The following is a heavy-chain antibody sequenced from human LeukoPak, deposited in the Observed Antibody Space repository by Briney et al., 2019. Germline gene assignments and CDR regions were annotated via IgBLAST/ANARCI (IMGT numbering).Heavy chain of an antibody. CDR1: GFTFSSYS. CDR3: ARASGYTSGWYDDAFDI. V-gene: IGHV3-21*01. J-gene: IGHJ3*02. Sequence: GGSLRLSCAASGFTFSSYSMNWVRQAPGKGLEWVSSISSSSSYIYYADSVKGRFTISRDNAKNSLYLQMNSLRAEDTAVYHCARASGYTSGWYDDAFDIWGQGTMVTVSS. D-gene: IGHD6-19*01. CDR2: ISSSSSYI.